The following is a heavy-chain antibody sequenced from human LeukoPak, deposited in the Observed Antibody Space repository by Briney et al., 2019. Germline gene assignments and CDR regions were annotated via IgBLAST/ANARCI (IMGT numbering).Heavy chain of an antibody. J-gene: IGHJ6*02. D-gene: IGHD3-10*01. CDR2: INTNTGNP. CDR3: ARGHYGSGSYYNYYYYGMDV. Sequence: ASVKVSCKASGYTFTSYAMNWVRQAPGQGLEWMGWINTNTGNPTYAQGFTGRFVFSLDTSVSTAYLQISSLKAEDTAVYYCARGHYGSGSYYNYYYYGMDVWGQGTTVTVSS. CDR1: GYTFTSYA. V-gene: IGHV7-4-1*02.